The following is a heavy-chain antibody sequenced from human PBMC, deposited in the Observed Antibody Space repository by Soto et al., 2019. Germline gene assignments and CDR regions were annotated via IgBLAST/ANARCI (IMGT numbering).Heavy chain of an antibody. J-gene: IGHJ4*02. V-gene: IGHV4-30-4*01. CDR1: GGSISSGYYY. CDR2: IYYSGST. D-gene: IGHD6-6*01. CDR3: ARVGYSRSYGILDY. Sequence: SETLSLTCSVSGGSISSGYYYWSWIRQPPGKGLEWIGYIYYSGSTYYNPSLKSRVTISVDTSKNQFSLKLSSVTAADTAVYYCARVGYSRSYGILDYWGRGNMV.